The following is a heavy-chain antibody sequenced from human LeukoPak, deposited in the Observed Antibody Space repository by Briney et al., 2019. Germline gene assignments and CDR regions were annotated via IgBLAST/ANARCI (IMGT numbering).Heavy chain of an antibody. J-gene: IGHJ4*02. D-gene: IGHD6-13*01. CDR2: IYPDDSDT. CDR3: ARQSSTWEVDY. V-gene: IGHV5-51*01. CDR1: GYTFATYW. Sequence: PGESLKISCKVSGYTFATYWIGWVRQMPGKGLEWLGMIYPDDSDTRYSPSFQGQVTISADKSISTAYLQWSSLRASDTAMYYCARQSSTWEVDYWGQGSLVTVSS.